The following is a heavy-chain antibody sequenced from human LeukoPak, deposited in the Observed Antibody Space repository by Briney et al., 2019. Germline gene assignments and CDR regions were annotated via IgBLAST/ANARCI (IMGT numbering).Heavy chain of an antibody. D-gene: IGHD3-10*01. Sequence: SETLSLTCTVSGGSINSYYWSWIRQPPGKGLECIGYIHYTGSTNYNPSPKSRVTISVDTSKSQFSLKLSSVTAADTAIYYCARGGYYGSGNDFRFDPWGQGTLVTVSS. V-gene: IGHV4-59*01. CDR1: GGSINSYY. CDR3: ARGGYYGSGNDFRFDP. CDR2: IHYTGST. J-gene: IGHJ5*02.